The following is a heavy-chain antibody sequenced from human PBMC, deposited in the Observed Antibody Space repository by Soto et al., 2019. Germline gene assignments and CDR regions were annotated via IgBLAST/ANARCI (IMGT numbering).Heavy chain of an antibody. Sequence: TRXRTCAVSGYSISSNYYWGWLREPPGKWLEWIGSIYHSGSTYYNPSLKSRVTISVDTSKNQFSLRLTSVTAADTAVYYCARDLYASIYDAFKIWGQGTMVTVSS. CDR3: ARDLYASIYDAFKI. J-gene: IGHJ3*02. CDR2: IYHSGST. CDR1: GYSISSNYY. D-gene: IGHD4-17*01. V-gene: IGHV4-38-2*02.